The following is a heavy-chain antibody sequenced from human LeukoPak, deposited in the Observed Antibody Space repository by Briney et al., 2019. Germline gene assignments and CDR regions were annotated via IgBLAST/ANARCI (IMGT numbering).Heavy chain of an antibody. V-gene: IGHV4-59*12. CDR1: GGSISSYY. D-gene: IGHD3-10*01. CDR3: ARTLWFGELLYSPDYYYGMDV. J-gene: IGHJ6*02. CDR2: INYSGRN. Sequence: SETLSLTCTVSGGSISSYYWSWIRQPPGKGLEWIGNINYSGRNYYNSALKSRVTISVDKSKNQFSLKLSSVTAADTAVYYCARTLWFGELLYSPDYYYGMDVRGQGTTVTVSS.